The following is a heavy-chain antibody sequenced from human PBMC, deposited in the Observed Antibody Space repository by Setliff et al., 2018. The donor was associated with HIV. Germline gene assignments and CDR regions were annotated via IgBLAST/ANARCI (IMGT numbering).Heavy chain of an antibody. Sequence: SVKVSCKASGGSFRTSVISWVRQAPGQGLEWVGGILPFLGMGDFAQKFQGRVTITADESTSIAYMELSSLRSDDTAIYYCGAGQHSYSYLGYYYSGVDVWGQGTTVTVSS. D-gene: IGHD3-10*01. CDR3: GAGQHSYSYLGYYYSGVDV. CDR2: ILPFLGMG. V-gene: IGHV1-69*10. J-gene: IGHJ6*02. CDR1: GGSFRTSV.